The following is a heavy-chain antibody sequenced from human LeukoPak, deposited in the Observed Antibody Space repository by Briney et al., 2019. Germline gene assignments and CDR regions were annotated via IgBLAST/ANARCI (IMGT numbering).Heavy chain of an antibody. CDR3: AKDFQGRWTIDY. Sequence: GGSLRLSYAASGFTFSSNAIHWVRQAPGKGLEWVAMILSDGNNDYYAGSVKGRFTISRDNSKNTLYLQMNSLRPEDTAVYYCAKDFQGRWTIDYWGQGTLVTVSP. CDR1: GFTFSSNA. CDR2: ILSDGNND. V-gene: IGHV3-30*18. D-gene: IGHD3/OR15-3a*01. J-gene: IGHJ4*02.